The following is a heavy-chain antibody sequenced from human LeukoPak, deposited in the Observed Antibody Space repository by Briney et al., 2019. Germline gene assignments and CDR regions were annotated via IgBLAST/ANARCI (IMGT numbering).Heavy chain of an antibody. V-gene: IGHV3-30*02. CDR2: IRYDGSNK. Sequence: GGSLRLSCAGSGCTFISYDLHWVRQAPGKGLEWVAFIRYDGSNKYYADSVKGRFTISRDNSKNTLYLQMKSLRAEDTAVYYCAKGGGYEAQYYYYYLDVWGKGTTVTISS. CDR3: AKGGGYEAQYYYYYLDV. D-gene: IGHD5-12*01. CDR1: GCTFISYD. J-gene: IGHJ6*03.